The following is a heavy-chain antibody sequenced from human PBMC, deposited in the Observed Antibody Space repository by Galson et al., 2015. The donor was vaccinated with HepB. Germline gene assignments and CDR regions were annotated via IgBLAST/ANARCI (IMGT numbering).Heavy chain of an antibody. Sequence: SLRLSCAVSGFTLSDHFMDWFRQAPEKGLEWIGRTRNKANSYITEFAASVEGRFTISRDDSKNSVYLQMNSLRTGDSAVYYRSRARDGSYDYWGQGTLVTVSS. CDR3: SRARDGSYDY. V-gene: IGHV3-72*01. D-gene: IGHD1-26*01. CDR2: TRNKANSYIT. J-gene: IGHJ4*02. CDR1: GFTLSDHF.